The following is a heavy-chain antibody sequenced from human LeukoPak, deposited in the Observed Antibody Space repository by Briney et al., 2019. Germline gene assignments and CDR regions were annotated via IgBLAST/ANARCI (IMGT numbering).Heavy chain of an antibody. V-gene: IGHV4-31*03. CDR3: ARPGIAAAGTKAFDI. J-gene: IGHJ3*02. CDR2: IYYSWST. CDR1: GGSISSGGYY. D-gene: IGHD6-13*01. Sequence: SQTLSLTCTVSGGSISSGGYYWSWIRQHPGKGLEWIGYIYYSWSTYYNPSLKNRVTISVDTSKKQFSLKLSSVTAAATAVYYCARPGIAAAGTKAFDIWGQGKMVTVSS.